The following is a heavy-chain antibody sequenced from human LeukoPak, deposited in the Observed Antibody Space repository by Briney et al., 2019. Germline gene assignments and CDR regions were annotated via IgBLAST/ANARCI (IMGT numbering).Heavy chain of an antibody. D-gene: IGHD1-26*01. V-gene: IGHV4-59*01. CDR2: IYYSGST. CDR3: AEGGSYSPLDY. Sequence: SETLSLTCIVSGGSISSYYWSWIRQPPGKGLEWIGYIYYSGSTNYNPSLKSRVTISVDTSKNQFSLKLSSVTAADTAVYYCAEGGSYSPLDYWGQGTLVTVSS. CDR1: GGSISSYY. J-gene: IGHJ4*02.